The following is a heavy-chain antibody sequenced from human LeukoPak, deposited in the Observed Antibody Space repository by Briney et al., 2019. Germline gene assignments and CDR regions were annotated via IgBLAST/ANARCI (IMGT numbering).Heavy chain of an antibody. CDR2: IKSKTDGGTT. V-gene: IGHV3-15*01. J-gene: IGHJ6*03. CDR3: AKGGYRYYYYMDV. CDR1: GFTFSNTW. D-gene: IGHD5-12*01. Sequence: GGSLRLSCAASGFTFSNTWMSWVRQAPGKGLEWVGRIKSKTDGGTTDYAAPVKGRFTISRDDSKNTLYLQMNSLRAEDTAVYYCAKGGYRYYYYMDVWGKGTTVTVSS.